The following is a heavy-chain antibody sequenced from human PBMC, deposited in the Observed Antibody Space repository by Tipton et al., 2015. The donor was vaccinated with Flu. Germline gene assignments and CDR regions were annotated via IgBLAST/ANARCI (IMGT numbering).Heavy chain of an antibody. CDR1: GYSFTTDW. CDR2: ISPGDSDI. CDR3: ARRPRSLVAGYYYGLDV. Sequence: QLVQSGAEVKKPGESLKISCKGSGYSFTTDWIGWVRQMPGKGLEWMGAISPGDSDIRYSPSFQGQVTISADKSIATAYLQWRSLKASDTAMYYWARRPRSLVAGYYYGLDVWGQGTTVTVSS. D-gene: IGHD2-2*01. J-gene: IGHJ6*02. V-gene: IGHV5-51*01.